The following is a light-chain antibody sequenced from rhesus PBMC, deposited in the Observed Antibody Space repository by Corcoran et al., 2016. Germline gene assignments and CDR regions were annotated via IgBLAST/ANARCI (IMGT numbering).Light chain of an antibody. CDR1: QGISNA. CDR3: QQRNSYPLA. V-gene: IGKV1-33*01. CDR2: AAS. J-gene: IGKJ4*01. Sequence: DIQMTQSPSSLSASVGDKVTITCRASQGISNALAWYQQKPGKAPKLRSYAASTLQSGGPSRFSGSGSGTVFTRPISRLQPEDCAVYYCQQRNSYPLAFGGGTKVEIK.